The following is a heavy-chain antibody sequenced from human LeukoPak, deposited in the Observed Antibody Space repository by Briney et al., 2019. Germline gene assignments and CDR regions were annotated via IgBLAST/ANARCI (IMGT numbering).Heavy chain of an antibody. D-gene: IGHD2-21*01. CDR3: VRDVWGDRDSYFDY. CDR2: ISTDGRST. J-gene: IGHJ4*02. Sequence: GGSLRLSCAASGFTFSSYWMHWVRQAPGKGLVWVSRISTDGRSTSYADSVTGRFTMSRDNAKNTLYLQMNSLRAEDTAVYYCVRDVWGDRDSYFDYWGQGTLVTVSS. CDR1: GFTFSSYW. V-gene: IGHV3-74*01.